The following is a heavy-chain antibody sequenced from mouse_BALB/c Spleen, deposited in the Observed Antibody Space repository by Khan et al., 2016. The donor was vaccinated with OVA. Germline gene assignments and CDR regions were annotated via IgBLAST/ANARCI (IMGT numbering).Heavy chain of an antibody. CDR1: GFSLTSYG. CDR2: IWAGGST. J-gene: IGHJ2*01. CDR3: ARLEDI. V-gene: IGHV2-9*02. D-gene: IGHD1-3*01. Sequence: VQLQESGPGLVAPSQSLSITCTVSGFSLTSYGVHWVRQPPGKGLEWLGVIWAGGSTNYNSALMYRLSTSKDNSKSQVFLKMNRLQTVDTAMYYCARLEDIWGQGTTLTVSS.